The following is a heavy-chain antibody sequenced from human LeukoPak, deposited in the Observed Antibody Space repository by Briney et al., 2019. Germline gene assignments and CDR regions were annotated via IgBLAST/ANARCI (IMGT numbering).Heavy chain of an antibody. D-gene: IGHD6-13*01. Sequence: PGGSLRLSCAAPGFTFSSYEMNWVRQAPGKGLEWVSYISSSGSTIYYADSVKGRFTISRDNAKNSLYLQMNSLRAEDTAVYYCARGYSSSWYLDWGQGTVVSVSS. CDR2: ISSSGSTI. V-gene: IGHV3-48*03. CDR3: ARGYSSSWYLD. CDR1: GFTFSSYE. J-gene: IGHJ4*02.